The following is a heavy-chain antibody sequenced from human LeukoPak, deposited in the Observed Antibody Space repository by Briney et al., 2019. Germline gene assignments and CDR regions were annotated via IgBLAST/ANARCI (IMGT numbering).Heavy chain of an antibody. CDR3: AKDKEYSSSKFDY. Sequence: GGSLRLSCAASGFTFSSYAVSWVRQAPGKGLGWVSAISGSGGSTYYADSVKGRFTISRDNSKNTLYLQMNSLRAEDTAVYYCAKDKEYSSSKFDYWGQGTLVTDSS. V-gene: IGHV3-23*01. CDR1: GFTFSSYA. J-gene: IGHJ4*02. D-gene: IGHD6-6*01. CDR2: ISGSGGST.